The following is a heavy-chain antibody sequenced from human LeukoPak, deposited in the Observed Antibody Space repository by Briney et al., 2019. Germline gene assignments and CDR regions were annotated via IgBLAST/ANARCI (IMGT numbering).Heavy chain of an antibody. CDR2: ISTYNGNT. D-gene: IGHD2-2*01. CDR1: LYTFTSYG. Sequence: ASVKVSCKASLYTFTSYGVSWVRQAPGQGLEWMGWISTYNGNTNYAQKLQGRVTMTTDTSASTAYMELSSLRSEDMAVYYCAREKTSHSYFDYWGQGTLVTVSS. V-gene: IGHV1-18*03. J-gene: IGHJ4*02. CDR3: AREKTSHSYFDY.